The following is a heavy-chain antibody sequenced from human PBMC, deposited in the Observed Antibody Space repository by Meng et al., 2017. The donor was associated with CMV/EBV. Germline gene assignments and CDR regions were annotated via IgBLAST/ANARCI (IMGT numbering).Heavy chain of an antibody. Sequence: GESLKISCAASGFTVSSHYMSWVRQAPGKGLEWVSVIYSGGSTYYADSVKGRFTISRDNSKNTLYLQMNSLRAEDTAVYYCAKGPLRTYYDFWSGYSAGKYGMDVWGQGTTVTVSS. J-gene: IGHJ6*02. CDR3: AKGPLRTYYDFWSGYSAGKYGMDV. D-gene: IGHD3-3*01. CDR2: IYSGGST. V-gene: IGHV3-66*01. CDR1: GFTVSSHY.